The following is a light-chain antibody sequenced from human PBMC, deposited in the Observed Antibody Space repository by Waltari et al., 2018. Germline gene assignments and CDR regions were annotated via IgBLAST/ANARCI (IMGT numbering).Light chain of an antibody. V-gene: IGKV1-12*01. CDR2: GAS. CDR3: QQGNSFPPT. Sequence: DIQMTHSPSSVPASVGDRVTITCRASQGIGTWLAWYQQKPGKAPMVRFYGASTLLTGVPSRFRGSGSGTGFTLTITGLQPEDLATYFCQQGNSFPPTFGQGTRVEV. J-gene: IGKJ1*01. CDR1: QGIGTW.